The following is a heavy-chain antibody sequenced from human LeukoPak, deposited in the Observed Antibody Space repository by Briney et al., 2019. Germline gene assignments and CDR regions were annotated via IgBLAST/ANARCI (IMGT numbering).Heavy chain of an antibody. J-gene: IGHJ5*02. D-gene: IGHD2-2*01. CDR3: ARVPGYCSSTSCYDENWFDP. Sequence: ASAKVSCKASGYTFTSYGISWVRQAPGQGLEWMGWISAYNGNTNYAQKLQGRVTMTTDTSTSTAYMELRSLRSDDTAVYYCARVPGYCSSTSCYDENWFDPWGQGTLVTVSS. CDR1: GYTFTSYG. V-gene: IGHV1-18*04. CDR2: ISAYNGNT.